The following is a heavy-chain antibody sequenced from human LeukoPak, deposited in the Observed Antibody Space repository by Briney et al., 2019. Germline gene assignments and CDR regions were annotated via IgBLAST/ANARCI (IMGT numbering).Heavy chain of an antibody. V-gene: IGHV4-59*08. CDR2: IYYSGTT. CDR1: GGSVISYY. J-gene: IGHJ4*02. D-gene: IGHD2-15*01. CDR3: ARHTLGGYCSGSSCNFDY. Sequence: DPSETLSLTCTVSGGSVISYYWSWIRQPPGKGLEWIGYIYYSGTTNYNPSLKSRVTISVDTSKNRFPLKLSSVTAADTAVYYCARHTLGGYCSGSSCNFDYWGQGTLVTVSS.